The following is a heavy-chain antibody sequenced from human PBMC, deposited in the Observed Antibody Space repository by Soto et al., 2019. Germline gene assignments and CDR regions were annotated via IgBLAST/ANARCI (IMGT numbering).Heavy chain of an antibody. Sequence: GGSLRLSCAASGFTFSSYGMHWVRQAPGKGLEWVAVISYDGSNKYYADSVKGRFTISRDNSKNTLYLQMNSLRAEDTAVYYCAKDRWDYYDSSGYYGAVGYWGQGTLVTVSS. CDR1: GFTFSSYG. CDR2: ISYDGSNK. V-gene: IGHV3-30*18. D-gene: IGHD3-22*01. CDR3: AKDRWDYYDSSGYYGAVGY. J-gene: IGHJ4*02.